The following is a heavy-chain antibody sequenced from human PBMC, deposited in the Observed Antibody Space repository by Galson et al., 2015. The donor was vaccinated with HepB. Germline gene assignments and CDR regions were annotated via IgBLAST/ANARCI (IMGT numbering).Heavy chain of an antibody. J-gene: IGHJ4*02. CDR2: IIPILGIA. D-gene: IGHD2-21*02. Sequence: SVKVSCKASGGTFSSYTISWVRQAPGQGLEWMGRIIPILGIANCAQKSQGRVTITADKSTSTAYMELSSLRSEDTAVYYCARAFTPEYCGGDCFTFDYWGQGTLVTVSS. CDR3: ARAFTPEYCGGDCFTFDY. CDR1: GGTFSSYT. V-gene: IGHV1-69*02.